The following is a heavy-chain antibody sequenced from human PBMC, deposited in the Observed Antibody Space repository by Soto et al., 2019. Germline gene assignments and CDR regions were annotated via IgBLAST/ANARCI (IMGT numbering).Heavy chain of an antibody. CDR3: ARGVDSSSWPDY. Sequence: QVQLVESGGGVVQPGRSLRLSCAASGFTFSSYGMHWVRQAPGKGLEWVAVIWYDGSNKYYADSVKGRFTISRDNSKNTLYLQMNSLSAEDTAVYYCARGVDSSSWPDYWGQGTLVTVSS. CDR1: GFTFSSYG. V-gene: IGHV3-33*01. J-gene: IGHJ4*02. CDR2: IWYDGSNK. D-gene: IGHD6-13*01.